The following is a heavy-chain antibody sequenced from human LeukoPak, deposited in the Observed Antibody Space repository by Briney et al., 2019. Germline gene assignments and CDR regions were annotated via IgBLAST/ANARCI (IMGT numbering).Heavy chain of an antibody. CDR3: AREANVVVAAKRHWFDP. V-gene: IGHV4-34*01. CDR1: GGSFSGYY. Sequence: SETLSLTCAVYGGSFSGYYWIWIRQPPGKGLEWIGEINHSGSTNYNPSLKSRVTISVDTSKNQFSLKLSSVTAADTAVYYCAREANVVVAAKRHWFDPWGQGTLVTVSS. J-gene: IGHJ5*02. CDR2: INHSGST. D-gene: IGHD2-15*01.